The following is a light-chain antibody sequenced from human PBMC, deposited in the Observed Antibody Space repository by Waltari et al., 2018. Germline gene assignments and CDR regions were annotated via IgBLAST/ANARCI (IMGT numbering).Light chain of an antibody. V-gene: IGKV1-12*01. Sequence: TCRASRDITTWLAWYQQKPGEAPKLLIYAASNLESGVPSRFSGGGSGTEFTLTISSLQPEDFATYYCQQADSFPLTFGGGTKVESK. CDR2: AAS. CDR1: RDITTW. CDR3: QQADSFPLT. J-gene: IGKJ4*01.